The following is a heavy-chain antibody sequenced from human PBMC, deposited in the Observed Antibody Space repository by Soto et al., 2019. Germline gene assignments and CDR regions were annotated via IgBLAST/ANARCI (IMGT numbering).Heavy chain of an antibody. J-gene: IGHJ6*02. Sequence: PGDSLKISCAASGFTFSSYAMSWVRQAPGKGLEWVSAISGSGGSTYYADSVKGRFTFSRDNSKNTLYLQMNSLRAEDTAVYYCARESDYYDSSRNYYYGMDVWGQGTTVTVSS. D-gene: IGHD3-22*01. CDR2: ISGSGGST. CDR1: GFTFSSYA. CDR3: ARESDYYDSSRNYYYGMDV. V-gene: IGHV3-23*01.